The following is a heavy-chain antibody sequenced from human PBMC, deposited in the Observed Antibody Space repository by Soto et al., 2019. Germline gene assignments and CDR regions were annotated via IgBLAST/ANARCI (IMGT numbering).Heavy chain of an antibody. D-gene: IGHD6-19*01. CDR3: ARDPPTSIAVAGTVFDY. V-gene: IGHV1-18*01. CDR1: GYTFTSYG. Sequence: QVQLVQSGAEVKKPGASVKVSCKASGYTFTSYGISWVRQAPGQGLEWMGWISAYNGNTHYAHKLQGRVTMTTDTSTSTAYMELSSLRSDDTAVYYCARDPPTSIAVAGTVFDYWGQGTLVTVSS. J-gene: IGHJ4*02. CDR2: ISAYNGNT.